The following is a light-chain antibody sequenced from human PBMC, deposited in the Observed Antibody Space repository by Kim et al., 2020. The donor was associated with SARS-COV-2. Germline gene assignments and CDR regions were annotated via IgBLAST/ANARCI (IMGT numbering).Light chain of an antibody. Sequence: SYELTQPPSVSVSPVQTASITCSGDKLGDKYACWYQQKPGQSPVLVIYQDSKRPSGIPERFSGSNSGNTATLTISGTQAMDEADYYCQAWDSSTAAVFGGGTQLTVL. CDR3: QAWDSSTAAV. CDR1: KLGDKY. V-gene: IGLV3-1*01. CDR2: QDS. J-gene: IGLJ2*01.